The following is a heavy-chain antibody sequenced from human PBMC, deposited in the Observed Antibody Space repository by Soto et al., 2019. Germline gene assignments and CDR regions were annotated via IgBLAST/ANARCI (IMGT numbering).Heavy chain of an antibody. CDR3: ARVGLRGDGYNSFSDY. CDR2: IIPIFGTA. J-gene: IGHJ4*02. CDR1: GGTFSSYA. Sequence: QVQLVQSGAEVKKPGSSVKVSCTASGGTFSSYAISWVRQAPGQGLEWMGGIIPIFGTANYAQKFQGRVTITADESTSTAYRELSSLRSEDTAVYYGARVGLRGDGYNSFSDYWCQGTLVTVSS. V-gene: IGHV1-69*01. D-gene: IGHD5-12*01.